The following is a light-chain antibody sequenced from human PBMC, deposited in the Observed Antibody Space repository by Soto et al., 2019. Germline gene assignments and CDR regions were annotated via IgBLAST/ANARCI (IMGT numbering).Light chain of an antibody. CDR2: AAS. J-gene: IGKJ3*01. V-gene: IGKV1-27*01. CDR3: QNCYSAHFT. Sequence: DIQMTQSPSSLSASVGDRVTITCRASQGISIHLAWYQQKPGKVPKLLIYAASSFLSGVPARFSGSGSGTDFTLTISSLQPEDVAIYYCQNCYSAHFTFGPGTKVEIK. CDR1: QGISIH.